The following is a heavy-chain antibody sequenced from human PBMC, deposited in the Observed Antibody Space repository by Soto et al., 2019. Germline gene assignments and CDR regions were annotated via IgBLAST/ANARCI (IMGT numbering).Heavy chain of an antibody. V-gene: IGHV3-23*01. D-gene: IGHD5-18*01. CDR1: GFTFSSYA. J-gene: IGHJ1*01. CDR2: ISGSGGST. Sequence: GGSLRLSCAASGFTFSSYAMSWVRQAPGKGLECVSAISGSGGSTYYADSVKGRFTISRDNSKDTLYLQMNSLRAEDTAVYYCAKPTGHSYGYSYFQHWGQGTLVTVS. CDR3: AKPTGHSYGYSYFQH.